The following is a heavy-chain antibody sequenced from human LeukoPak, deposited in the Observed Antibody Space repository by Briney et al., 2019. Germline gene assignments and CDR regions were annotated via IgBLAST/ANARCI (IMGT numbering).Heavy chain of an antibody. CDR2: ISGSGGAT. D-gene: IGHD2-15*01. CDR3: AKDRFCSGGSCYSDY. J-gene: IGHJ4*02. V-gene: IGHV3-23*01. Sequence: GGSLRLSCAASGFTFSSNAMSWVPQAPGKGLEWISSISGSGGATYYADSVKGRFTISRDNSKNTLYLQMNSLRAEDTAVYYCAKDRFCSGGSCYSDYRGQGTLVTVSS. CDR1: GFTFSSNA.